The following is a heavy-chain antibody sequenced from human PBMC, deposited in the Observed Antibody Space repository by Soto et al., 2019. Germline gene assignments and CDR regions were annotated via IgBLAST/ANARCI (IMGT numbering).Heavy chain of an antibody. CDR1: GFTFTSSA. CDR2: IVVGSGNT. Sequence: ASVKVSCKASGFTFTSSAMQWVRQARGQRLEWIGWIVVGSGNTNYAQKFQERVTITRDMSTSTAYMELSSLRSEDTAVYYCAAGGRDRYCSGGSCQSAFDIWGQGTMVTVSS. D-gene: IGHD2-15*01. J-gene: IGHJ3*02. V-gene: IGHV1-58*02. CDR3: AAGGRDRYCSGGSCQSAFDI.